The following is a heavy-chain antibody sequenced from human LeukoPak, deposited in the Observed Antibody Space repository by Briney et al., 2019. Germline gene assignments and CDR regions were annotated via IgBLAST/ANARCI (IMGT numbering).Heavy chain of an antibody. CDR3: AKVGHDIVVVPAAISVYYFDY. V-gene: IGHV3-30*02. CDR2: IRYDGSNT. J-gene: IGHJ4*02. Sequence: GGSLRLSCAASGFAFSNYGMHWVRQAPGKGLEWVAFIRYDGSNTYYADSMKGRFTISRDNSKNTLYLQMNSLRAEDTAVYYCAKVGHDIVVVPAAISVYYFDYWGQGTLVTVSS. D-gene: IGHD2-2*01. CDR1: GFAFSNYG.